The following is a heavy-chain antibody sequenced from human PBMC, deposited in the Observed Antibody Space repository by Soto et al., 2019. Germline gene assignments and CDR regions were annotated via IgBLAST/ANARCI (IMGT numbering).Heavy chain of an antibody. D-gene: IGHD2-15*01. CDR3: AKDCSSNPGCWFDP. CDR1: GFTFDDYA. V-gene: IGHV3-9*01. J-gene: IGHJ5*02. CDR2: ISWNSGSI. Sequence: SLRLSCAASGFTFDDYAMHWVRQAPGKGLEWVSGISWNSGSIGYADSVKGRFTISRDNAKNSLYLQMNSLRAEDTALYYCAKDCSSNPGCWFDPWGQGTLVTVSS.